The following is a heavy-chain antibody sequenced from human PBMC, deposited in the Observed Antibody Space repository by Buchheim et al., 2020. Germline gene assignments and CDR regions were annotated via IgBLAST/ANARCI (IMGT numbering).Heavy chain of an antibody. CDR3: ASGIYLFAQFDY. CDR1: GFTFSSYV. D-gene: IGHD1-1*01. Sequence: EVQLLESGGGLVQPGGSLRLSCAASGFTFSSYVMSWVRQAPGKGLEWVSTISGSGAGTYYADSMKGRFTISRDNSKNTLYLQMNSLRAEDTAVYYCASGIYLFAQFDYWGQGTL. V-gene: IGHV3-23*01. CDR2: ISGSGAGT. J-gene: IGHJ4*02.